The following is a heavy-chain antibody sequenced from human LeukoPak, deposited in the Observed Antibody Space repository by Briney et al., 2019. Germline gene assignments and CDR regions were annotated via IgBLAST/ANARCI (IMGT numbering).Heavy chain of an antibody. CDR2: ISSSSSYI. CDR1: GFTFSSYS. D-gene: IGHD1-1*01. CDR3: ASGRLRAFDY. J-gene: IGHJ4*02. V-gene: IGHV3-21*01. Sequence: GGSLRLSCAASGFTFSSYSMNWVRQAPGKGLEWVSSISSSSSYIYYADSVKGRFTISRGNAKNSLYLQMNSLRAEDAAVYYCASGRLRAFDYWGQGTLVTVSS.